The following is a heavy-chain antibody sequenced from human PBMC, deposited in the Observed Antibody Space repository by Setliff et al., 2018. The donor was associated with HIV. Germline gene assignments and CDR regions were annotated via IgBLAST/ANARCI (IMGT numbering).Heavy chain of an antibody. V-gene: IGHV1-3*01. D-gene: IGHD6-13*01. CDR1: GYSFTNYG. CDR2: INAGNGDT. J-gene: IGHJ4*02. CDR3: AIGSSNWPHRPNNYYFDY. Sequence: ASVKVSCKASGYSFTNYGISWVRQAPGQGLEWVGWINAGNGDTKSSQKFQGRVTITRDTSASTAYMELSSLRSEDTGVYYCAIGSSNWPHRPNNYYFDYWGQGTPVTVSS.